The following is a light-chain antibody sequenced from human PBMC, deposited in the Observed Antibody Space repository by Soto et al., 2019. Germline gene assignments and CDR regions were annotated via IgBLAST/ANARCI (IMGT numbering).Light chain of an antibody. Sequence: QSVLTQPASVSGSPGQSITISCTGTSSDVGGYNYVSWYQQHPGKAPKLMIHDVSNRPSGVSNRFSGSKSGNTASLTISGLQAEDEADYYCSSYSSSFSRVVFGGGTKLTVL. CDR1: SSDVGGYNY. J-gene: IGLJ2*01. CDR3: SSYSSSFSRVV. CDR2: DVS. V-gene: IGLV2-14*03.